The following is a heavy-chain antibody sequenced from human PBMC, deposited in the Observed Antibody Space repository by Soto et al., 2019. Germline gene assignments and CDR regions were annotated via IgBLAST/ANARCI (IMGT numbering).Heavy chain of an antibody. CDR1: GFTFRSYA. CDR3: ARVRGVDYYYGMDV. Sequence: PGGSLRLSCAASGFTFRSYAMSWVRQAPGKGLEWVSGISGSGGSTYYADSVKGRFTISRDNSKNTLYLQMNSLRAEDTAVYYCARVRGVDYYYGMDVWGQGTTVTVSS. V-gene: IGHV3-23*01. J-gene: IGHJ6*02. D-gene: IGHD3-10*01. CDR2: ISGSGGST.